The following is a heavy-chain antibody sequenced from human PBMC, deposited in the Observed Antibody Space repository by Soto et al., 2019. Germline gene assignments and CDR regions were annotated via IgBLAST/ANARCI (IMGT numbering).Heavy chain of an antibody. CDR2: FDPEDGET. J-gene: IGHJ6*03. CDR3: ATGGIAAAGNAYYYYYIDV. Sequence: RASVKVSCKVSGYTLTELSMHWVRQAPGKGLEWMGGFDPEDGETIYAQKFQGRVTMTEDTSTDTAYMELSSLRSEDTAVYYCATGGIAAAGNAYYYYYIDVWGKGTTVTGSS. V-gene: IGHV1-24*01. CDR1: GYTLTELS. D-gene: IGHD6-13*01.